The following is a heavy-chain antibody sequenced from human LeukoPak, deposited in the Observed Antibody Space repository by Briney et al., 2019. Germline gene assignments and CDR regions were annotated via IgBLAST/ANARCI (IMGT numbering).Heavy chain of an antibody. V-gene: IGHV1-18*04. J-gene: IGHJ6*04. CDR2: ISAYNGNT. Sequence: GASVKVSCKTSGYTFTSYGISWVRQAPGQGLVWMGWISAYNGNTNYAQKLQGRVTMTTDTSTSTVYMELSSLRSDDTAVYYCARGGDYYYYGMDIWGKGTTVTVSS. CDR3: ARGGDYYYYGMDI. D-gene: IGHD2-15*01. CDR1: GYTFTSYG.